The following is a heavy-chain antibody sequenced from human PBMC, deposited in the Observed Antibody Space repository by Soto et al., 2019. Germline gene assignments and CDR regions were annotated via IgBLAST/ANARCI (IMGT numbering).Heavy chain of an antibody. V-gene: IGHV3-30*18. J-gene: IGHJ4*02. CDR1: GFTFSSYG. Sequence: HPGGSLRLSCAASGFTFSSYGMHWVRQAPGKGLEWVAVISYDGSNKYYADSVKGRFTISRDNSKNTLYLQMNSLRAEDTAVYYCAKDEGLLWFGESFDYWGQGTLVTVSS. CDR3: AKDEGLLWFGESFDY. D-gene: IGHD3-10*01. CDR2: ISYDGSNK.